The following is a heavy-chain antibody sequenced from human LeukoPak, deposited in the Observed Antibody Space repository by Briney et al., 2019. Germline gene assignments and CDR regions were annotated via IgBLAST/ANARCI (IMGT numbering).Heavy chain of an antibody. V-gene: IGHV3-23*01. CDR1: GFTFSSYA. J-gene: IGHJ4*02. D-gene: IGHD6-19*01. CDR3: AKDRSSSTIAVRGGY. Sequence: GGSLRLSCAASGFTFSSYAMSWVRQAPGKGLEWVSGISGSGGRTYYADSVKGRFTISRDNSKNTLYLQMTSLRAEDTALYYCAKDRSSSTIAVRGGYWGQGTLVTVSS. CDR2: ISGSGGRT.